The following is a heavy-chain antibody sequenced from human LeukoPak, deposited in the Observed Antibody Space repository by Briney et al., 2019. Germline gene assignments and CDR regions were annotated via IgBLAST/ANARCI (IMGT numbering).Heavy chain of an antibody. Sequence: PGGSLRLSCSASGFTFSRYAVHWVRQAPGKGLEYVSAISSNGSSTYYADSVKGRFTISRDNSKNTLYLQMSSLRAEDTAVYYCVKDGSGSYYTYYFDYWGQGTLVTVSS. D-gene: IGHD3-10*01. CDR1: GFTFSRYA. V-gene: IGHV3-64D*06. J-gene: IGHJ4*02. CDR2: ISSNGSST. CDR3: VKDGSGSYYTYYFDY.